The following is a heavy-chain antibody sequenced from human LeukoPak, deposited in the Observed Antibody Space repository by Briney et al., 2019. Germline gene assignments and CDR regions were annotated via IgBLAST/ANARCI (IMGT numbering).Heavy chain of an antibody. V-gene: IGHV3-21*01. D-gene: IGHD5-18*01. CDR2: ISSSSSYI. CDR1: GFTFSSYS. CDR3: ARYYKRGYSYGEGFDWFDP. Sequence: GGSLRLSCAASGFTFSSYSMNWVRQAPGKGLEWVSSISSSSSYIYYADSVKGRFTISRDNAKNSLYLQMNSLRAEDPAVYYCARYYKRGYSYGEGFDWFDPWGQGTLVTVSS. J-gene: IGHJ5*02.